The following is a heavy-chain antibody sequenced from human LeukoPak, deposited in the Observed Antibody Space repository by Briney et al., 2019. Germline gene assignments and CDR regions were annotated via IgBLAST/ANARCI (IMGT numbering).Heavy chain of an antibody. J-gene: IGHJ3*02. D-gene: IGHD1-26*01. Sequence: GGSLQISCWGSGYRFTTYWLGWARPMPGEGVEWMVIIKPGDSDLRYSRSFQGQVTISDDKSISTAYLQWSSLKASDTAIYYCASPYHSGSFRWVSFDIWGQGTMVTVSS. CDR1: GYRFTTYW. V-gene: IGHV5-51*06. CDR2: IKPGDSDL. CDR3: ASPYHSGSFRWVSFDI.